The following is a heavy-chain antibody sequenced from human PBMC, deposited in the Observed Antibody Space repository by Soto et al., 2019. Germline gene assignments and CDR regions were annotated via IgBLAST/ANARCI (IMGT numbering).Heavy chain of an antibody. CDR1: GYTLTELS. V-gene: IGHV1-24*01. CDR3: ETPLLVGATVQDDYYGMDV. Sequence: ASVKVSCKVSGYTLTELSMHWVRQAPGKGLEWMGGFDPEDGETIYAQKFQGRVTMTEDTSTDTAYMELSSLRSEDTAVYYCETPLLVGATVQDDYYGMDVWGQGTTVTVSS. D-gene: IGHD1-26*01. CDR2: FDPEDGET. J-gene: IGHJ6*02.